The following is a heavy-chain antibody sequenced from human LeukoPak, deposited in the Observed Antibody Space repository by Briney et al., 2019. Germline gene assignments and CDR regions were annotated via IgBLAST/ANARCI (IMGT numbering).Heavy chain of an antibody. CDR1: GFTVSSNY. J-gene: IGHJ4*02. Sequence: GGSLRLSCAASGFTVSSNYMSWVRQAPGKGLEWVSVIYSGGSTYYADSVKGRFTISRHNSKNTLYLQMNSLRAEDTAVYYCARAVFLGYCSGTSCVDYWGQGTLVTVSS. CDR3: ARAVFLGYCSGTSCVDY. D-gene: IGHD2-2*01. CDR2: IYSGGST. V-gene: IGHV3-53*01.